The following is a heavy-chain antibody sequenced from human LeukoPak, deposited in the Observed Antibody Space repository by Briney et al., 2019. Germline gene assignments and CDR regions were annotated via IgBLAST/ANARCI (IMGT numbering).Heavy chain of an antibody. CDR3: ARDRDLGNYYDGMVV. CDR1: GDSVSTNSAA. J-gene: IGHJ6*02. D-gene: IGHD7-27*01. Sequence: SQTLSLTCAISGDSVSTNSAAWSWIRQSPSRGPEWLGRTYYRSRWYNDYAVSVKSRITIKSDTSKNQFSLQLNSVTPEDTAVYYCARDRDLGNYYDGMVVWGQGTTVTVSS. V-gene: IGHV6-1*01. CDR2: TYYRSRWYN.